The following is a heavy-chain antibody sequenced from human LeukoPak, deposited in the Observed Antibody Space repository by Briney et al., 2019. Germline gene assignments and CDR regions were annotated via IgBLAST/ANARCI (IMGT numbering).Heavy chain of an antibody. Sequence: GGSLRLSCAASRFTFSSYGMHWVRQAPGKGLEWVAYIQYDGSNEQYADSVKGRFSISRDSSKNILYLQMNSLRAEDTAVYYCARDKAQQLVPHDFDYWGQGTLVTVSS. CDR2: IQYDGSNE. V-gene: IGHV3-30*02. D-gene: IGHD6-13*01. CDR1: RFTFSSYG. J-gene: IGHJ4*02. CDR3: ARDKAQQLVPHDFDY.